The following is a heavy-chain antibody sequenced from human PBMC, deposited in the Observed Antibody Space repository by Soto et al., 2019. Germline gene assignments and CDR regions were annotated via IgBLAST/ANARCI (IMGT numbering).Heavy chain of an antibody. J-gene: IGHJ6*02. CDR1: GGSISSHY. CDR3: ARDGREASGMDV. CDR2: IYYRGST. Sequence: SETLSLTCTVSGGSISSHYWSWFRQAPGKGLEWIGHIYYRGSTTYNPSLRSRSTISVDTSNNQFSLKLNSVTTADTAVYYCARDGREASGMDVWGQGTKVTVSS. D-gene: IGHD1-26*01. V-gene: IGHV4-59*11.